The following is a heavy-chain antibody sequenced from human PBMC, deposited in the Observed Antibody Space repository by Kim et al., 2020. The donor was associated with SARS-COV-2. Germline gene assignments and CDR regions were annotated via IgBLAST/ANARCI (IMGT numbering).Heavy chain of an antibody. CDR2: INHSGST. CDR3: ARGDILLWFGESYDAFDI. V-gene: IGHV4-34*01. J-gene: IGHJ3*02. CDR1: GGSFSGYY. Sequence: SETLSLTCAVYGGSFSGYYWSWIRQPPGKGLEWIGEINHSGSTNYNPSLKSRVTISVDTSKNQFSLKLSSVTAADTAVYYCARGDILLWFGESYDAFDIWGQGTMVTVSS. D-gene: IGHD3-10*01.